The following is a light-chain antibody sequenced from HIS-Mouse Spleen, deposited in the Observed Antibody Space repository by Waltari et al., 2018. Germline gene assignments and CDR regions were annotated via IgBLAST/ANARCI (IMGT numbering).Light chain of an antibody. V-gene: IGKV1-9*01. CDR3: QQLNSYP. Sequence: DIQFTQSPSLLSASVGARVTIPCRASQGISSHLAWYQQKPGKAPKLLIYAASTLQSGVPSRFSGSGSGTEFTLTISSLQPEDFATYYCQQLNSYPFGPGTKVDIK. J-gene: IGKJ3*01. CDR1: QGISSH. CDR2: AAS.